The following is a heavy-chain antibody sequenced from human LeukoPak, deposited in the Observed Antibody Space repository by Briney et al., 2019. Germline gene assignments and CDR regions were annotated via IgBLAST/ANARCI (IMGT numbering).Heavy chain of an antibody. V-gene: IGHV3-7*01. CDR2: IKQDGSET. J-gene: IGHJ4*02. CDR3: TRETPRRGETRDGYR. Sequence: GGSLRLSCAASGFTFSNYWMNWVRQAPGKGLECLANIKQDGSETYYADSVKGRFTISRDNAKNSLYLQMNSLRAEDTAVYYCTRETPRRGETRDGYRWGQGTLVTVSS. D-gene: IGHD5-24*01. CDR1: GFTFSNYW.